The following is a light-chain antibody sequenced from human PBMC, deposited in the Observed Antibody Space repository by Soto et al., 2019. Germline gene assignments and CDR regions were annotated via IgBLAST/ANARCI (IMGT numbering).Light chain of an antibody. J-gene: IGKJ1*01. Sequence: DIQMTQSPSSLSASVGDRVTITCRASQSISSYLNWYQQKPGKAPNLLIYAASSLQSGVPSRFSGSGSGTDFTLTISSLQPEDFATYYCQQSYTTPRPFGQGTKVEIK. CDR2: AAS. CDR1: QSISSY. CDR3: QQSYTTPRP. V-gene: IGKV1-39*01.